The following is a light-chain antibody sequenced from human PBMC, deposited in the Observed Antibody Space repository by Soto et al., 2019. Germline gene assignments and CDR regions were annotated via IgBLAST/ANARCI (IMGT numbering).Light chain of an antibody. CDR2: DVS. Sequence: QSVLTQPRSVSGSSGQSVTISCTGTSSDVGGYNYVSWYQQHPGKAPKLMIYDVSKRPSGVPDRFSGSKSGNTASLTISGLQAEDEADYYCCSYAGSYNVVFGGGTKVTVL. CDR3: CSYAGSYNVV. J-gene: IGLJ2*01. V-gene: IGLV2-11*01. CDR1: SSDVGGYNY.